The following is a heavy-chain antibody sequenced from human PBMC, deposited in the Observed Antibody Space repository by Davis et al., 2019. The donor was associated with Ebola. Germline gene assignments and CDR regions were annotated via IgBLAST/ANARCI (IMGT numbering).Heavy chain of an antibody. CDR2: IKQDGREK. CDR1: GFTFSSYW. V-gene: IGHV3-7*01. Sequence: GESLKISCAASGFTFSSYWMSWVRQAPGKGLEWVANIKQDGREKYYVDSVKGRFTISRDNAKNSLYLQMNSLRDEDTAVYYCARDPVLRFDFDIWGQGTMVTVSS. CDR3: ARDPVLRFDFDI. D-gene: IGHD3-3*01. J-gene: IGHJ3*02.